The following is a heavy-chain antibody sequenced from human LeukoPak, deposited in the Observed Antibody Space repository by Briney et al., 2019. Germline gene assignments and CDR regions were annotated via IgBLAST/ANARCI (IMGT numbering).Heavy chain of an antibody. V-gene: IGHV3-15*01. CDR2: IKSKTDGGTT. CDR3: TTAGYYYDSSGYSYYFDY. D-gene: IGHD3-22*01. J-gene: IGHJ4*02. CDR1: GFTFSNAW. Sequence: GGSLRLSCAASGFTFSNAWMSWVRQAPEKGLEWVGRIKSKTDGGTTDYAAPVKGRFTISRDDSKNTLYLQMNSLKTEDTAVYYCTTAGYYYDSSGYSYYFDYWGQGTLVTVSS.